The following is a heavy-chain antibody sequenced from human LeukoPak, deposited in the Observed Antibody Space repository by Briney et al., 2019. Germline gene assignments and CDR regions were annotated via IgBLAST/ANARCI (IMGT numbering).Heavy chain of an antibody. CDR1: GGTFSSYA. Sequence: SVKVSCKASGGTFSSYAISWVRQAPGQGLEWMGGIIPIFGTSTYAQKFQGRVTSTTDESTSTVYMELSSLRSEDTAVYYCARTPRDHSSGWYGGEPPQTSLDYWGQGTLVTVSS. CDR3: ARTPRDHSSGWYGGEPPQTSLDY. V-gene: IGHV1-69*05. CDR2: IIPIFGTS. J-gene: IGHJ4*02. D-gene: IGHD6-19*01.